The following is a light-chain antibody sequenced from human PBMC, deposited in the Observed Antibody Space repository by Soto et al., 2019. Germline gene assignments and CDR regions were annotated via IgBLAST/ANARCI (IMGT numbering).Light chain of an antibody. CDR2: EVS. J-gene: IGLJ1*01. CDR1: SSDVGGYNY. Sequence: SALTQPASVSGSPGQSITISCTGTSSDVGGYNYVSWYQQHPGKAPKLMIYEVSNRPSGVYNRFSGSKSGNTASLTISGLQAEDEADYYCSSYTSSSTRVFGTGTKVTVL. V-gene: IGLV2-14*01. CDR3: SSYTSSSTRV.